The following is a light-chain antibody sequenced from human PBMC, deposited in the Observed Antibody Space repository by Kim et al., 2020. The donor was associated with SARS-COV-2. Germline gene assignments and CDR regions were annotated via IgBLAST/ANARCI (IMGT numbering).Light chain of an antibody. J-gene: IGKJ2*01. CDR3: QQYYSYPLT. CDR2: ASS. V-gene: IGKV1-8*01. Sequence: AIRMTQSPSSFSASTGDRVTITCRASQGISSYLAWYQQKPGKAPKLLIYASSTLQSGVPSRFSGSGSGTDFTLTISCLQSEDFATYYCQQYYSYPLTFGQGTTLEI. CDR1: QGISSY.